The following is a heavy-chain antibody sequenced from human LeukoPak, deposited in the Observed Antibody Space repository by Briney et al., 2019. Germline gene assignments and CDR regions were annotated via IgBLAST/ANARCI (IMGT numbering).Heavy chain of an antibody. Sequence: ASVKVSCKASGYSFTGYYLHWVRQAPGQGLEWMGWINPDGDVTKSAQRFQGRVTMTTDKSINTVYMELSRLTSDDTAVYFCARGPNHYYYMDVWGTGTTVTVSS. CDR1: GYSFTGYY. CDR3: ARGPNHYYYMDV. J-gene: IGHJ6*03. D-gene: IGHD2-8*01. CDR2: INPDGDVT. V-gene: IGHV1-2*02.